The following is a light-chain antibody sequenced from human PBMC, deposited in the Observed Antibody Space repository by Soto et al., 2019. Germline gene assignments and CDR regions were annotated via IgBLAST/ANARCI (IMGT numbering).Light chain of an antibody. CDR3: TSYTSSYIFV. Sequence: QSVLTQPRSASGSPGQSVTISCTGTSSDVGASEYVSWYQQHPGKAPKLMIYQVSKRPSGVPDRFSGSRSGNTASLTVSGLQAEDEADYYCTSYTSSYIFVLGGGTKVTVL. CDR1: SSDVGASEY. CDR2: QVS. V-gene: IGLV2-8*01. J-gene: IGLJ1*01.